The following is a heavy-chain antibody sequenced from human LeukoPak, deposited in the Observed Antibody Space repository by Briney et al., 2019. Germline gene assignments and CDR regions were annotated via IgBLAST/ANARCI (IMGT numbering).Heavy chain of an antibody. J-gene: IGHJ4*02. CDR3: ARGHTYYDVLTGYYGYYFDY. V-gene: IGHV4-59*01. Sequence: SETLSLTCTVSGGSISSYYWSWIRQPPGKGLEWIGYLYYGGSTNYNPSFRSRVTISVDTSKSQISLKLISVTAADTAVYYCARGHTYYDVLTGYYGYYFDYWGQGTLVTVSS. D-gene: IGHD3-9*01. CDR2: LYYGGST. CDR1: GGSISSYY.